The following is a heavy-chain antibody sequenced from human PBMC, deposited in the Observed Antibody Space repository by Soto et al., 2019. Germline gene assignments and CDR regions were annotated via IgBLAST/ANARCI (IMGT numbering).Heavy chain of an antibody. Sequence: SETLSLTCTVSGGSISSSSYYWGWIRQPPGKGLEWIGSIYYSGSIYYNPSLKSRVTISVDTSKNQFSLKLSSVTAADTAVYYCARSYSSSSDDAFDIWGQGTMVTVSS. CDR3: ARSYSSSSDDAFDI. D-gene: IGHD6-13*01. V-gene: IGHV4-39*01. CDR2: IYYSGSI. CDR1: GGSISSSSYY. J-gene: IGHJ3*02.